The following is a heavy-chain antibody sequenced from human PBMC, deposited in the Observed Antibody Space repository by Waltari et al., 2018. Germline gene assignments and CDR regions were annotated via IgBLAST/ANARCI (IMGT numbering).Heavy chain of an antibody. J-gene: IGHJ4*02. CDR2: IIPIFGTT. Sequence: QVQLVQSGAEVKKPGSSVKVSCKASGGTFSSYAISWVRQAPGQGLEWMGGIIPIFGTTNYAQKFQGRVTITTDESTSTAYMELSRLRSDDTAVYYCARGEGSGWYDFDYWGQGTLVIVSS. D-gene: IGHD6-19*01. CDR1: GGTFSSYA. CDR3: ARGEGSGWYDFDY. V-gene: IGHV1-69*05.